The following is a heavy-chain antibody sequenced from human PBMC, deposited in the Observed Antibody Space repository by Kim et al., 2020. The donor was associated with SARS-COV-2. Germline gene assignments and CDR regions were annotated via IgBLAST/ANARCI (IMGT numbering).Heavy chain of an antibody. Sequence: GGSLRLSCVASGFTFSSYDMHWVRQATGKGLEWVSAIGTAGDTYYPGSVKGRFTISRENAKNSLYLQMNSLRAGDTAVYYCARERVVNGHRYYYYGMDVWSQGTTVTVSS. D-gene: IGHD3-3*01. V-gene: IGHV3-13*04. CDR3: ARERVVNGHRYYYYGMDV. CDR1: GFTFSSYD. CDR2: IGTAGDT. J-gene: IGHJ6*02.